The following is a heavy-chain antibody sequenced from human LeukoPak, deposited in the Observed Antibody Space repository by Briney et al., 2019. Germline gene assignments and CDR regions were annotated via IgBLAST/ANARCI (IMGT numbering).Heavy chain of an antibody. CDR3: ARDAGNSGYGCDL. CDR1: GFTFSNYW. Sequence: GSLRLSCAASGFTFSNYWMNWVRQAPGKGLEWVSHIRSSSETFYADSVKGRFTISRDNARNSLYLQMNNLRGEDTAIYYCARDAGNSGYGCDLWGQGTLVTVSS. V-gene: IGHV3-48*01. CDR2: IRSSSET. D-gene: IGHD5-12*01. J-gene: IGHJ5*02.